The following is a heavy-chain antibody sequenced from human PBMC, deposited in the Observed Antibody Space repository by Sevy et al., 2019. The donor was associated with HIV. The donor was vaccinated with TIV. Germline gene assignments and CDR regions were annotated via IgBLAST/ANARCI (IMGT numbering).Heavy chain of an antibody. J-gene: IGHJ4*02. D-gene: IGHD1-1*01. Sequence: GESLKISCKSSGYNFTNYWVGWVRQMPGKGLEWMGIIYPGDSDTRYSQPFQGRVTISADKSISTTYLQWSSLTASDTAVYFCARHGTTATTMDYFDFWGQGTLVTVSS. V-gene: IGHV5-51*01. CDR3: ARHGTTATTMDYFDF. CDR2: IYPGDSDT. CDR1: GYNFTNYW.